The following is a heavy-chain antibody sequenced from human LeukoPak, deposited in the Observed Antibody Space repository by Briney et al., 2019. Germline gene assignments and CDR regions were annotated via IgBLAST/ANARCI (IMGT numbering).Heavy chain of an antibody. V-gene: IGHV3-23*01. CDR2: ISGSGGRI. CDR1: GFTFNRYS. CDR3: AKVGGRDGDFWYFDL. D-gene: IGHD4-17*01. J-gene: IGHJ2*01. Sequence: GGSLRLSCAASGFTFNRYSMSWVRQAPGKGLEWVSAISGSGGRIYYADSVKGRFTISRDNSKNTLYLQMNSLRAEDTAVYYCAKVGGRDGDFWYFDLWGRGTLVTVSS.